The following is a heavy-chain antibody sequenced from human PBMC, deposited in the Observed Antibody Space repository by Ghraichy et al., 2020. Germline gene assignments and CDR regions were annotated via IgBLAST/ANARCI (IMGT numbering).Heavy chain of an antibody. CDR2: MYYSGAT. V-gene: IGHV4-39*01. Sequence: SETLSLTCTVSGGSISNTHYYWGWIRQPPGKGLEWIGSMYYSGATYDNPSLKSRVTISVDTSKNQFSLKLSSVTAADTAVYYCASAPYDSTWDAFDYWCQGTLVTVSS. J-gene: IGHJ4*02. D-gene: IGHD6-13*01. CDR3: ASAPYDSTWDAFDY. CDR1: GGSISNTHYY.